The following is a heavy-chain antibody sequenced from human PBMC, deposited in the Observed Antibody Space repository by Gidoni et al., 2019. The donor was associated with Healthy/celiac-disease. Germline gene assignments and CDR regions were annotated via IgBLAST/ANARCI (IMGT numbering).Heavy chain of an antibody. D-gene: IGHD6-19*01. CDR1: GYSFTSYW. CDR2: IYPGDSDT. Sequence: EVQLVQSGAEVKKPGESLKISCKGSGYSFTSYWIGWVRQMPGKGLEWMGIIYPGDSDTRYSPSFQGQVTISADKSISTAYLQWSSLKASDTAMYYCARLEYSSGWYVRNYFDYWGQGTLVTVSS. CDR3: ARLEYSSGWYVRNYFDY. V-gene: IGHV5-51*01. J-gene: IGHJ4*02.